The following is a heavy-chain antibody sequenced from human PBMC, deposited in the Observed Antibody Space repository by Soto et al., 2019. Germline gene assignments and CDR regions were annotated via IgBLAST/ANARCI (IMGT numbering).Heavy chain of an antibody. J-gene: IGHJ4*02. CDR2: INHSGST. CDR1: GGSFSGYY. V-gene: IGHV4-34*01. CDR3: ARGPSRYYDSSDYYY. D-gene: IGHD3-22*01. Sequence: SETLSLTCAVYGGSFSGYYWSWIRQPPGKGLEWIGEINHSGSTNYNPSLKSRVTISVDTSKNQFSLKLSSVTAADTAVYYCARGPSRYYDSSDYYYWGQGTLVTVSS.